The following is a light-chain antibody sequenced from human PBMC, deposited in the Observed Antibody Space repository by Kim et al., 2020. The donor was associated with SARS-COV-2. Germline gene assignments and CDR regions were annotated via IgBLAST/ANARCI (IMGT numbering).Light chain of an antibody. CDR1: SSNIGSNY. CDR3: AAWDDSLSGHVV. CDR2: RNN. J-gene: IGLJ2*01. V-gene: IGLV1-47*01. Sequence: QSVLTQPPSASGTPGQRVTISCSGSSSNIGSNYVYWYQQLPGTAPKLLIYRNNQRPSGVPDRFSGSKSGTSASLAISGLRSADAADYYCAAWDDSLSGHVVFGGGTQLTVL.